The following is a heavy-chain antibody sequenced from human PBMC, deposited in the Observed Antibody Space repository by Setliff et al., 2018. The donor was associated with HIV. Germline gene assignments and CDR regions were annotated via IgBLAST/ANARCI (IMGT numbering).Heavy chain of an antibody. Sequence: SETLFLTCTVSGGSISSGGYYWSWIRQHPGKGLEWIGYIYYSGSTDYNPSLKSRVTISVDTSKNQFSLKLSSVTAADTAVYYCAREGDYNFDNTGYLRGGYYYYCMDVWGKGTTVTVSS. CDR2: IYYSGST. CDR1: GGSISSGGYY. CDR3: AREGDYNFDNTGYLRGGYYYYCMDV. J-gene: IGHJ6*03. V-gene: IGHV4-31*03. D-gene: IGHD3-22*01.